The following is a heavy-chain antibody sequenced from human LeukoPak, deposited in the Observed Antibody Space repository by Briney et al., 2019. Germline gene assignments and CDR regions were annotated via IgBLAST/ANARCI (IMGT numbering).Heavy chain of an antibody. J-gene: IGHJ4*02. Sequence: GGSLRLSCAASGFTFSSYCMNWVRQAPGKGLEWVASINSSSSYIYYADSVKGRFTITRDNAKNSLYLQMNSLRAEDRAVYSCARGRAWIQLWVFGNGHFDYWGQGTLVTVS. CDR3: ARGRAWIQLWVFGNGHFDY. D-gene: IGHD5-18*01. CDR1: GFTFSSYC. V-gene: IGHV3-21*01. CDR2: INSSSSYI.